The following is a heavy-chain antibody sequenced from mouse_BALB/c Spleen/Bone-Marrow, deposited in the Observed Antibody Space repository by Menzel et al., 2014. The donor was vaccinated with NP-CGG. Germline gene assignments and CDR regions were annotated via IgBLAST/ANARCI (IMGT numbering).Heavy chain of an antibody. CDR2: IWGDGST. J-gene: IGHJ1*01. Sequence: VKLMESGPGLVAPSQSLSITCTVSEFSLTSYGVSWVRQPPGKGLEWLGVIWGDGSTNYHSALISRLSISKDNSKSQVFLKLNSLQIDDTATYYCAQFITTVGALDAWGAGTTVTVSS. CDR1: EFSLTSYG. CDR3: AQFITTVGALDA. V-gene: IGHV2-3*01. D-gene: IGHD1-1*01.